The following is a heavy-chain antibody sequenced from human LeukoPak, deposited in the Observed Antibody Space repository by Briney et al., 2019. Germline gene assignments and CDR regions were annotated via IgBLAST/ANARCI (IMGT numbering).Heavy chain of an antibody. D-gene: IGHD1-26*01. Sequence: GGSLRLSCAASGFTFSSYGMHWVRQAPGKGLEWVAVISYDGSNKYYADSVKGRFTISRDNSKNTLYLQMNSLRAEDTAVYYCAKDLRMWGATAPFDYWGQGTLVTVSS. CDR3: AKDLRMWGATAPFDY. V-gene: IGHV3-30*18. J-gene: IGHJ4*02. CDR1: GFTFSSYG. CDR2: ISYDGSNK.